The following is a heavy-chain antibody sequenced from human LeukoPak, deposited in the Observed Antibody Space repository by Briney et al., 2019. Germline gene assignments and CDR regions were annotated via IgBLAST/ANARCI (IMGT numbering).Heavy chain of an antibody. CDR1: GGSITSKTYY. Sequence: PSETLSLTCTVSGGSITSKTYYWAWIRQPPGKGLEWIGNIYYNGSTYYTPSLKSRLTKSVDASKNQFSLKLSSVAAADTAVYYCARTPPPDFYDSSGYYYEGGDYWGQGTLVTVSS. D-gene: IGHD3-22*01. CDR2: IYYNGST. J-gene: IGHJ4*02. V-gene: IGHV4-39*01. CDR3: ARTPPPDFYDSSGYYYEGGDY.